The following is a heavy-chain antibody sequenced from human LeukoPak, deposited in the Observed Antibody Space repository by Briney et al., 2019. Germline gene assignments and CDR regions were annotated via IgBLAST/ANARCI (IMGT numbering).Heavy chain of an antibody. V-gene: IGHV4-59*01. Sequence: SETLSLTCTVSGGSISSYYWSWIRQPPGKGLEWIGYIYYSGSTNYNPSLKSRVTISVDTSKNQFSLKLSSVTAADTAVYYCARDGKPKTEPYFDYWGQGTLVTVSS. D-gene: IGHD1-1*01. CDR3: ARDGKPKTEPYFDY. CDR1: GGSISSYY. CDR2: IYYSGST. J-gene: IGHJ4*02.